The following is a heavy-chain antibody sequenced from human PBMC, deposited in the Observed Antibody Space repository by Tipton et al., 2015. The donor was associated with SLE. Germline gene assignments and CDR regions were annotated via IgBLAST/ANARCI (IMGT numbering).Heavy chain of an antibody. V-gene: IGHV4-61*02. D-gene: IGHD3-16*01. CDR1: GRSISSGSYF. CDR2: IYPSGST. J-gene: IGHJ4*02. Sequence: TLSLTCAVSGRSISSGSYFWSWIRQPAGKGLEWIGRIYPSGSTNYNPSLKSRLTMSVDTSKNQFSLKLNSVTAADTAVYYCARSMLTTKRVFDYWGQGTLVTVSS. CDR3: ARSMLTTKRVFDY.